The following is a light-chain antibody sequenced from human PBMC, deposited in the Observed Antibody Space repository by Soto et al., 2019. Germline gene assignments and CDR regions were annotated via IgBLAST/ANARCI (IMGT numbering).Light chain of an antibody. CDR2: GAS. J-gene: IGKJ1*01. CDR1: QSISSS. Sequence: VMTQSPATLSVSPGERVTLSCRASQSISSSFLAWYQQKPGQAPRLLIYGASTRATGIPARFSGSGSGTEFTLTISSLQSEDFAVYYCQQYDVWPPWTFGQGNKVEIK. V-gene: IGKV3-15*01. CDR3: QQYDVWPPWT.